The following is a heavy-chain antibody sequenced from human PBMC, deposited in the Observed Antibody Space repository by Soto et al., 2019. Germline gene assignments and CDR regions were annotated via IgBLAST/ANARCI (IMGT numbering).Heavy chain of an antibody. CDR1: GFTFRSFT. CDR3: ARGSAPHSHSGTLLD. Sequence: GGSLRFSCAACGFTFRSFTMHWVRQAPGKGLAWVAAISNDGINDYYADSVMGRFTISRDNSKNTLYLQMSSLSDENTAIYYCARGSAPHSHSGTLLDWGQGALVTVSS. V-gene: IGHV3-30-3*01. CDR2: ISNDGIND. D-gene: IGHD3-10*01. J-gene: IGHJ4*02.